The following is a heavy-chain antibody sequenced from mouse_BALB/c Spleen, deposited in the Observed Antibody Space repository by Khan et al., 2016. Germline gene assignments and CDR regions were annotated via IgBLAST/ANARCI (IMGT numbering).Heavy chain of an antibody. CDR1: GYTFTDYE. Sequence: QVQLQQSGAELVRPGASVTLSCKASGYTFTDYEMHWVKQTPVHGLEWIGAIDPETGGTAYNQKFKGKATLTADKSSSTAYMELRSLTSEDSAVHYSTSTADYWGGGTTRTVYS. CDR2: IDPETGGT. D-gene: IGHD3-1*01. CDR3: TSTADY. V-gene: IGHV1-15*01. J-gene: IGHJ2*01.